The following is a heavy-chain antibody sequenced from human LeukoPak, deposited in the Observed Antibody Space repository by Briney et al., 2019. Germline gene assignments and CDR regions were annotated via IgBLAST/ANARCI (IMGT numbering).Heavy chain of an antibody. CDR2: IKQDGSER. V-gene: IGHV3-7*01. J-gene: IGHJ3*01. D-gene: IGHD1-26*01. Sequence: GGSLRLSCAASGFTFNSYWMNWVRQAPGKGLEWVANIKQDGSERNYVDSVKGRFTISRDNAKNSLYLQMNSLRVEDTAIYYCARDRGGYSAAGQPLDLWGQGTMVTVSS. CDR1: GFTFNSYW. CDR3: ARDRGGYSAAGQPLDL.